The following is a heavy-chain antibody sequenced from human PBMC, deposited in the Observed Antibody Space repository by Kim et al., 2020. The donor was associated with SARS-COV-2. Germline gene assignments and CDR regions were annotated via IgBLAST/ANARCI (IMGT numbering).Heavy chain of an antibody. D-gene: IGHD3-22*01. V-gene: IGHV1-69*13. CDR2: IIPIFGTA. CDR1: GGTFSSYA. J-gene: IGHJ3*02. CDR3: ARESEGGGWLSAFDI. Sequence: SVKVSCKASGGTFSSYAISWVRQAPGQGLEWMGGIIPIFGTANYAQKFQGRVTITADESTSTAYMELSSLRSEDTSVYYCARESEGGGWLSAFDIWGQGTMVTVSS.